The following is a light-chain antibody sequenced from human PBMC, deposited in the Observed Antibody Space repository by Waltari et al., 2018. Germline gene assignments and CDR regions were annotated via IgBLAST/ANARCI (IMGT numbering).Light chain of an antibody. J-gene: IGKJ4*01. Sequence: DIVVTQSPATLSLSAGERATLSCRASQSVFNYLAWYQQKPGQAPRLLIYDTSKRATGIPARFSGSGSGTDFTLTISNLEAEDFALYFCQQGSVLPLTFGGGTKVDIK. CDR2: DTS. V-gene: IGKV3-11*01. CDR3: QQGSVLPLT. CDR1: QSVFNY.